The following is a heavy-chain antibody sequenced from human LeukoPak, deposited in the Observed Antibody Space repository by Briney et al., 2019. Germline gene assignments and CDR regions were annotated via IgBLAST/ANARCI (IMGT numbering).Heavy chain of an antibody. CDR1: GGSISSSSYY. Sequence: SETLSLTCTVSGGSISSSSYYWGWIRQPPGKGLEWIGSIYYSGSTYYNPSLKSRVTISVDTSKNQFSLKLSSVTAADTAVYYCARRPSYSSSYKGAYYFDYWGQGTLVTVSS. D-gene: IGHD6-6*01. CDR3: ARRPSYSSSYKGAYYFDY. V-gene: IGHV4-39*01. CDR2: IYYSGST. J-gene: IGHJ4*02.